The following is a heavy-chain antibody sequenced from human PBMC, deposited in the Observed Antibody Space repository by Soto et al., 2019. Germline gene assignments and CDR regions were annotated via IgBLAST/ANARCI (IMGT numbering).Heavy chain of an antibody. D-gene: IGHD2-21*01. CDR2: INPETGGT. V-gene: IGHV1-2*02. J-gene: IGHJ6*02. CDR3: ARERFQVISDGMDV. CDR1: GYTFTGYY. Sequence: GASVKVSCKASGYTFTGYYVHWVREAPGQGLEWMGWINPETGGTSYAQKFQGRVTLSRDTSINTAYLELSSLRFDDAAVYFCARERFQVISDGMDVWGQGTTVTV.